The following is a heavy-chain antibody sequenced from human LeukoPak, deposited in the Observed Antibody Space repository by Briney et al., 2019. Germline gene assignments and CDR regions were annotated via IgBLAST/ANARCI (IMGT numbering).Heavy chain of an antibody. J-gene: IGHJ3*02. V-gene: IGHV3-33*06. CDR2: IWYDGSNK. CDR3: AKVMLAYCGGDCTLDAFDI. Sequence: GGSLRLSCAASGFTFSSYGMHLVRQAPGKGLEWVAVIWYDGSNKYYADSVKGRFTISRDNSKNTLYLQMNSLRAEDTAVYYCAKVMLAYCGGDCTLDAFDIWGQGTMVTVSS. CDR1: GFTFSSYG. D-gene: IGHD2-21*02.